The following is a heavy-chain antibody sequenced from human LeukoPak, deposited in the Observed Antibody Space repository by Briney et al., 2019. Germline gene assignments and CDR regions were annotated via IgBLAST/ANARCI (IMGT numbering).Heavy chain of an antibody. CDR3: ARARLSYSGYEVYYYYMDV. J-gene: IGHJ6*03. D-gene: IGHD5-12*01. CDR2: IIPIFGTA. CDR1: GGTFSSYA. V-gene: IGHV1-69*13. Sequence: SVKVSCKASGGTFSSYAISWVRQAPGQGLEWMGGIIPIFGTANYAQKFQGRVTITADESTSTAYMELSSLRSEDTAVYYCARARLSYSGYEVYYYYMDVWGKGTTVTVSS.